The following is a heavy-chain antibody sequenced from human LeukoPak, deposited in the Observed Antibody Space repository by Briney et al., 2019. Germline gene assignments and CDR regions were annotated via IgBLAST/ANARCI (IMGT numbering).Heavy chain of an antibody. D-gene: IGHD3-3*01. CDR1: GGSISSSSYY. Sequence: PSETLSLTCTVSGGSISSSSYYWGWIRQPPGKGLEWIGSIYYSGSTYYNPSLKSRVTISVDTSKNQFSLKLSSVTAADTAVYYRARQDFWSGPLGLFDYWGQGTLVTVSS. CDR3: ARQDFWSGPLGLFDY. J-gene: IGHJ4*02. CDR2: IYYSGST. V-gene: IGHV4-39*01.